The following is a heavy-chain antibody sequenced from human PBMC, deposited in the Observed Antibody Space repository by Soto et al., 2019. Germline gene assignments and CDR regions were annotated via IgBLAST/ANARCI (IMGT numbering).Heavy chain of an antibody. J-gene: IGHJ6*03. CDR1: GGTFSSYA. V-gene: IGHV1-69*13. CDR3: AKNTAQYNWNYVLRLTYFYYDLEV. CDR2: IIPIFGTA. Sequence: GASVKVSCKASGGTFSSYAISWVRQAPGQGLEWMGGIIPIFGTANYAQKFQGRVTITADESTSTAYMGLSSLRSEDTAVYYCAKNTAQYNWNYVLRLTYFYYDLEVWGKRTTGTV. D-gene: IGHD1-7*01.